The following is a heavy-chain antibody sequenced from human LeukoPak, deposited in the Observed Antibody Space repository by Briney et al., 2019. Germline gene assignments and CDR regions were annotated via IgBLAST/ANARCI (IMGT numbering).Heavy chain of an antibody. J-gene: IGHJ5*02. CDR3: ARDHRNNWFDP. CDR1: GYTFTSYY. Sequence: ASVKVSCKASGYTFTSYYMHWVRQAPGQGLEWMGIINPSGGSTSYAQKFQGRVTMTRDMSTSTVYMELSSLRSEDTAVYYCARDHRNNWFDPWGQGTPVTVSS. D-gene: IGHD1-14*01. CDR2: INPSGGST. V-gene: IGHV1-46*01.